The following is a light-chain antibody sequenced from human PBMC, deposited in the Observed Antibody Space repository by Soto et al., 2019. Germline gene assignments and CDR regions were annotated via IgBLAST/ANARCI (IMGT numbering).Light chain of an antibody. J-gene: IGKJ4*01. CDR1: QTVNTY. CDR3: QQRSSWPQLT. V-gene: IGKV3-11*01. Sequence: EIVLTQSPATLSLSPGERATLSCRASQTVNTYLAWYQQKPGQAPRLLIHDASSRATGIPARFSGSGSGTDFTLTTSSLEAEYFAVYYCQQRSSWPQLTFGGRTKVEIK. CDR2: DAS.